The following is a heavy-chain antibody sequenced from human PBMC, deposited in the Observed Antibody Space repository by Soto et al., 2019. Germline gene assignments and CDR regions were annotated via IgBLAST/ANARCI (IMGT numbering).Heavy chain of an antibody. D-gene: IGHD6-19*01. CDR3: ARHHSSGWFDYYCSGMDV. CDR2: IYYSGST. CDR1: GGSISSSSYY. Sequence: SETLSLTCTVSGGSISSSSYYWGWIRQPPGKGLEWIGSIYYSGSTYYNPSLKSRVTISVDTSKNQFSLKLSSVTAADTAVYYCARHHSSGWFDYYCSGMDVWGQGTTVTVSS. J-gene: IGHJ6*02. V-gene: IGHV4-39*01.